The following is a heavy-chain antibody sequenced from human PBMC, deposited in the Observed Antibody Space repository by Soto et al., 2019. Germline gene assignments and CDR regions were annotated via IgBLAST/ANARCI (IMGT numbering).Heavy chain of an antibody. D-gene: IGHD5-12*01. CDR3: ATAREGRGYSARQSDFDI. J-gene: IGHJ3*02. V-gene: IGHV4-31*03. Sequence: SETLSLTCTVSGGSISSGGYYWSWIRQNPGKGRKWLGYIYYSGSSYYNPSLKSRVTMSVDMSKYQFSLKLSYVNADDTAMSYPATAREGRGYSARQSDFDIWG. CDR1: GGSISSGGYY. CDR2: IYYSGSS.